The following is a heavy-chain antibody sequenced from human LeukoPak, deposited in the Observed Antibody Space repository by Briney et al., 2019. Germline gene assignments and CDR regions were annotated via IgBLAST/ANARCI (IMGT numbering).Heavy chain of an antibody. D-gene: IGHD2-15*01. Sequence: ASVKVSCKASGYTFASYDINWVRQATGQGLEWMGWMNPNSGNTGHTQKFQGRVTMTRDTSISTAYMELSSLRSEDTAVYYCARTLRRHCSGGSCYSPHLDYWGQGTLVTVS. CDR2: MNPNSGNT. J-gene: IGHJ4*02. CDR3: ARTLRRHCSGGSCYSPHLDY. CDR1: GYTFASYD. V-gene: IGHV1-8*01.